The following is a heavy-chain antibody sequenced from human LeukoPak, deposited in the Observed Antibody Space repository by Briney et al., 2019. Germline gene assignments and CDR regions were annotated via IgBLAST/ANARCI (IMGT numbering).Heavy chain of an antibody. Sequence: GGSLRLSCAASGFTFSDYYMSWIRQAPGKGLEWVSYISSSGSTIYYADSVKGRFTISRDNAKNSLYLQMNSLRAEDTAVYYCATVASSGYSYGLDYWGQGTLVTVSS. CDR2: ISSSGSTI. J-gene: IGHJ4*02. CDR3: ATVASSGYSYGLDY. CDR1: GFTFSDYY. V-gene: IGHV3-11*01. D-gene: IGHD5-18*01.